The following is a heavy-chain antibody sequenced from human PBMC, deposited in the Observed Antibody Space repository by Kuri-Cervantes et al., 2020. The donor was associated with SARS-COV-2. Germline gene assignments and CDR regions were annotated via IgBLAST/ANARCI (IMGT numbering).Heavy chain of an antibody. D-gene: IGHD1-7*01. CDR2: IAYDGSNK. V-gene: IGHV3-30*18. J-gene: IGHJ3*02. CDR1: GFTFTSHA. CDR3: AKVENYGNAFDI. Sequence: GESLKISCAVSGFTFTSHAMHWVRQATGKGLEWVALIAYDGSNKFYADSVKCRFTISRDNSNSTLYLQMNSLRPDDTAVYYCAKVENYGNAFDIWGQGTMVTVSS.